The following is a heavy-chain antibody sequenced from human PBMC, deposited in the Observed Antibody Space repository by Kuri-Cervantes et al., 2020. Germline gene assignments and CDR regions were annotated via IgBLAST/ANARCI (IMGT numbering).Heavy chain of an antibody. J-gene: IGHJ4*02. Sequence: GESLKISCAASGFTFSSYSMNWVRQAPGKGLEWVSYISSSSSTIYYADSVKGRFTISRDNSKNTLYLRMNSLRAEDTAVYYCARDSDSSSYQPPYFDYWGQGTLVTVSS. CDR2: ISSSSSTI. D-gene: IGHD6-6*01. CDR1: GFTFSSYS. V-gene: IGHV3-48*01. CDR3: ARDSDSSSYQPPYFDY.